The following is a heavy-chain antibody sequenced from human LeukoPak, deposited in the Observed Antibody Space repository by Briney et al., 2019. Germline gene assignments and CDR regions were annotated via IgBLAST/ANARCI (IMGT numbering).Heavy chain of an antibody. V-gene: IGHV1-24*01. J-gene: IGHJ4*02. D-gene: IGHD2-15*01. CDR3: ATDLPRYCSGGSCYGTRRYFDY. Sequence: GASVKVSCKVSGYTLTELSMHWVRQAPGKGLEWMGGFGPEDGETIYAQKFQGRVTMTEDTSTDTAYMELSSLRSEDTAVYYCATDLPRYCSGGSCYGTRRYFDYWGQGTLVTVSS. CDR1: GYTLTELS. CDR2: FGPEDGET.